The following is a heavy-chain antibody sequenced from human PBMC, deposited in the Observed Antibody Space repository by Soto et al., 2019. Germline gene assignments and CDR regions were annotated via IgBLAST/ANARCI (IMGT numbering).Heavy chain of an antibody. CDR3: AADPYCGGDCYFDY. D-gene: IGHD2-21*02. CDR1: GFTFFTSA. V-gene: IGHV1-58*01. J-gene: IGHJ4*02. CDR2: IVVSSGNT. Sequence: VKVSCKASGFTFFTSAVQWVRQARGQGLEWIGWIVVSSGNTDYAQKFQERVTITRDMSTNTAYMELTSLRSEDTAVYYCAADPYCGGDCYFDYWGQGTVVTVSS.